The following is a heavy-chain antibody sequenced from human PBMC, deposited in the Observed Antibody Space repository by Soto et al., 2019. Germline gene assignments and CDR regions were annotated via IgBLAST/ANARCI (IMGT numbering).Heavy chain of an antibody. Sequence: EVQLVESGGGLVQPGGSLRLSCAASGFTFSSYWMHWVRQAPGKGLVWVSHINLEGTRTTYADSVKGRFTISRDNAKNTLNLQMNSLRAEDTAVYYCARGLYNYHYGMDVWGQGTTVTVSS. J-gene: IGHJ6*02. CDR1: GFTFSSYW. V-gene: IGHV3-74*01. CDR3: ARGLYNYHYGMDV. D-gene: IGHD3-22*01. CDR2: INLEGTRT.